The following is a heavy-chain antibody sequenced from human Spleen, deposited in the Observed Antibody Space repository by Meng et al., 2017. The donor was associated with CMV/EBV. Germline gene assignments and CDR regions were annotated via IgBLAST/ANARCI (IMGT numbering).Heavy chain of an antibody. CDR1: GFTFSSYA. CDR2: IKEDGSER. CDR3: ARGASWYAPPDY. D-gene: IGHD6-13*01. Sequence: GESLKISCAASGFTFSSYAMSWVRQAPGKGLEWVASIKEDGSERYYVDSMKGRFTISRDNAKKSLSLQMHSVRVDDTAVYYCARGASWYAPPDYWGQGTLVTVSS. J-gene: IGHJ4*02. V-gene: IGHV3-7*01.